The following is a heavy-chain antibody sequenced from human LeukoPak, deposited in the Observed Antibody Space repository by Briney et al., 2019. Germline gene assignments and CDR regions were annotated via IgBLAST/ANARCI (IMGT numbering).Heavy chain of an antibody. J-gene: IGHJ4*02. CDR2: MSPNSGDT. CDR3: VRTPPNWGADY. V-gene: IGHV1-8*01. D-gene: IGHD3-16*01. Sequence: GASVTVSCKASGYTFTSYDINWVRQATGQGLEWMGWMSPNSGDTGYAQEFQGRLTMTRDTSISTAYMELSSLRPEDTAVYYCVRTPPNWGADYWGQGTLVTVSS. CDR1: GYTFTSYD.